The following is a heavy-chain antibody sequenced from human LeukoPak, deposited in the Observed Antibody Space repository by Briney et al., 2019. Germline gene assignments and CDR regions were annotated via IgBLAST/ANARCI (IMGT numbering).Heavy chain of an antibody. V-gene: IGHV1-69*04. CDR3: ARVFPFWSGYYLFDY. D-gene: IGHD3-3*01. J-gene: IGHJ4*02. Sequence: ASVKVSCKASGGTFSSYAISWVRQAPGQGLEWMGRIIPILGIANYAQKFQGRVTITADKSTSTAYMELSSLRSEDTAVYYCARVFPFWSGYYLFDYWGQGALVTVSS. CDR2: IIPILGIA. CDR1: GGTFSSYA.